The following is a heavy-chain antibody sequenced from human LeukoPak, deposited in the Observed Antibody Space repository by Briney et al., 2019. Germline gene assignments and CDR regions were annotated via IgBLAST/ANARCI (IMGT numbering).Heavy chain of an antibody. Sequence: SETLSPTCTVSGGSVSNYYWSWIRQSPGKGLEWIGYIYYTETSYNPSLKSRVTISADTSKNQFSLKLYSVTAADTAVYYCATRKLGNDYWGQGTLVTVSS. CDR1: GGSVSNYY. V-gene: IGHV4-59*02. J-gene: IGHJ4*02. CDR3: ATRKLGNDY. CDR2: IYYTET. D-gene: IGHD7-27*01.